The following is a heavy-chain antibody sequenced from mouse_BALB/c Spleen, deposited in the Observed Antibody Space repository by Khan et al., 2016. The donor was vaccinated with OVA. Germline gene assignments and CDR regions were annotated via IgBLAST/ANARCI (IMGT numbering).Heavy chain of an antibody. J-gene: IGHJ4*01. CDR1: GFNLKDYY. CDR3: ARRDYEAMDY. V-gene: IGHV14-1*02. D-gene: IGHD2-4*01. Sequence: EVQLKESGAELVRPGAFVKLSCKASGFNLKDYYMPWVKQRPEQGLEWIGWIDPENGNTIYDPKFQDKASMTADTSSNTAYLQLSSLTSEDTAVYYCARRDYEAMDYWGQGTSVTVSS. CDR2: IDPENGNT.